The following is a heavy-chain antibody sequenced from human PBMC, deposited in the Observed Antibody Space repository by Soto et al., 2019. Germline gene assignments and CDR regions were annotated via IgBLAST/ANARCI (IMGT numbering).Heavy chain of an antibody. CDR1: GGTFSSYA. V-gene: IGHV1-69*13. J-gene: IGHJ5*02. CDR2: IIPIFGTA. D-gene: IGHD2-15*01. Sequence: GVSVKVSCKASGGTFSSYAISWVRQAPGQGLEWMGGIIPIFGTANYAQKFQGRVTITADESTSTAYMELSSLRSEDTAVYYCARSLSGGAYCSGGSCYWFDPWGQGTLVTVSS. CDR3: ARSLSGGAYCSGGSCYWFDP.